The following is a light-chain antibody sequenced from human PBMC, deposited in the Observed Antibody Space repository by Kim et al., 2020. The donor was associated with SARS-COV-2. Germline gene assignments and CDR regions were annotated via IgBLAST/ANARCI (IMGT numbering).Light chain of an antibody. J-gene: IGKJ1*01. CDR2: DAS. Sequence: GDRVTITCRASQSISTWLAWYQQKPGKAPKLLIYDASSLESGVPSRFSGSGSGTEFTLTISSLQPDDFATYYCQQYNTYSGTFGQGTKVDIK. V-gene: IGKV1-5*01. CDR1: QSISTW. CDR3: QQYNTYSGT.